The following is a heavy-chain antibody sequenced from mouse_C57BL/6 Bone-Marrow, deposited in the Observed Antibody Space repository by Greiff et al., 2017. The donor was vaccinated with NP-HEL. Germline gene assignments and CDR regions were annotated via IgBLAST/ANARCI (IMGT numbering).Heavy chain of an antibody. CDR2: IDPSDSYT. CDR3: ARGNYSNHWYFGV. CDR1: GYTFTSYW. Sequence: QVQLQQPGAELVMPGASVKLSCKASGYTFTSYWMHWVKQRPGQGLEWIGEIDPSDSYTNYNQKFKGKSTLTVDKSSSTAYMQLSSLTSEDSAVYYCARGNYSNHWYFGVWGTGTTVT. J-gene: IGHJ1*03. V-gene: IGHV1-69*01. D-gene: IGHD2-5*01.